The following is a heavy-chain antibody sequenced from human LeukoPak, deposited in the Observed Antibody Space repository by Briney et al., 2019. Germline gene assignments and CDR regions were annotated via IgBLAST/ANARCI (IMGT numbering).Heavy chain of an antibody. J-gene: IGHJ3*02. CDR3: ARDLASYYGGGRVFDS. CDR2: IYYSGST. D-gene: IGHD3-10*02. Sequence: PSETLSLTCTVSGGSISSYYWSWIRQPPGKGLEWIGYIYYSGSTNYNPSLKSRVTISVDTSKNQFSLKLSSCTAADTAVYYFARDLASYYGGGRVFDSWVQGKMATVCS. V-gene: IGHV4-59*01. CDR1: GGSISSYY.